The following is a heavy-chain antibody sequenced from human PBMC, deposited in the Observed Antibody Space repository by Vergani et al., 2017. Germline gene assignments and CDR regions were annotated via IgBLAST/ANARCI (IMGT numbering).Heavy chain of an antibody. D-gene: IGHD3-10*01. Sequence: EVQLVESGGGLVQPGRSLRLSCAASGFTFDDYAMHWVRQAPGKGLEWVSGISWNSGSIGYADSVKGRFTISRDNAKNSLYLQMNSLRSEDTALYYCAKDIISMWFGENNWFDPWGQGTLVTVSS. CDR3: AKDIISMWFGENNWFDP. CDR1: GFTFDDYA. CDR2: ISWNSGSI. J-gene: IGHJ5*02. V-gene: IGHV3-9*01.